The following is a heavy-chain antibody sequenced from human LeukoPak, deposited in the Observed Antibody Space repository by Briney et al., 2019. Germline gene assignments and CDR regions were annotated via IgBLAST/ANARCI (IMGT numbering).Heavy chain of an antibody. CDR3: ASLSYSSSLDFDY. CDR1: GGSISSSSYF. D-gene: IGHD6-6*01. CDR2: IDYSGTT. V-gene: IGHV4-39*01. J-gene: IGHJ4*02. Sequence: SETLSLTCSVSGGSISSSSYFWAWIRQSPGKGLQWIGSIDYSGTTYDNPSVKSRVTISQDTSKNQFSLKLSSVTAADTAVYYCASLSYSSSLDFDYWGQGTLVTVSS.